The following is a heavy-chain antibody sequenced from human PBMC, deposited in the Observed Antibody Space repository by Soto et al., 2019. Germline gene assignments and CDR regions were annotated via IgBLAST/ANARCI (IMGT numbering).Heavy chain of an antibody. CDR3: ASGGSSSWYSMDG. CDR1: GGTFSSYA. Sequence: QVQLVQSGAEVKKPGSSVKVSCKASGGTFSSYAISWVRQAPGQGLEWMGGIIPIFGTANYAQKFQGRVTITADETTGSASMELSGLRSEDTAVFYCASGGSSSWYSMDGWGQGTTVTVSS. CDR2: IIPIFGTA. V-gene: IGHV1-69*12. D-gene: IGHD6-13*01. J-gene: IGHJ6*02.